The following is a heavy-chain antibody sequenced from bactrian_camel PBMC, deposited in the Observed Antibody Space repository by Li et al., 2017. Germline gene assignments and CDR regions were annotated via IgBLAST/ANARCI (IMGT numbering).Heavy chain of an antibody. CDR1: GFTFSRYA. CDR2: TASDGTT. Sequence: DVQLVESGGGLVQPGGSLRLSCAASGFTFSRYAVTWVRQAPGKGLEWVSTTASDGTTYYADSVKGRFTISRDNAKNTLYLQLNSLKTEDTAAYYCTKRRGTWYSDGMDIWGKGTQVTVS. D-gene: IGHD6*01. J-gene: IGHJ7*01. V-gene: IGHV3S10*01.